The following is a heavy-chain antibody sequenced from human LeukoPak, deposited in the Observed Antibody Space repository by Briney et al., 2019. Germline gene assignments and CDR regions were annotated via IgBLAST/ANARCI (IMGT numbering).Heavy chain of an antibody. CDR1: GFTFSSYA. V-gene: IGHV3-30-3*01. J-gene: IGHJ4*02. D-gene: IGHD6-13*01. CDR2: ISYDGSNK. CDR3: ASLQGRIIIAAAGPIFDY. Sequence: PGGSLRLSCAASGFTFSSYAMHWVRQAPGKGLEWVAVISYDGSNKYYADSVKGRFTISRDNSKNTLYLQMNSLRAEDTAVYYCASLQGRIIIAAAGPIFDYWGQGTLVTVSS.